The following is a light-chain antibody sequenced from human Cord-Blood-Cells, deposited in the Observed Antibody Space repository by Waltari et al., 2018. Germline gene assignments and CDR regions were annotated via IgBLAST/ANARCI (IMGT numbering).Light chain of an antibody. CDR2: AVI. V-gene: IGLV2-11*01. Sequence: QSALTQPRPVSGSPGQSVTISCTGTRSDVGGYNYVSWYQQSPGKAPKLMIYAVIKRPSGVPDRFSGSKSGNTASLTISGLQAEDEADYYCCSYAGSYTYVFGTGTKVTVL. CDR1: RSDVGGYNY. CDR3: CSYAGSYTYV. J-gene: IGLJ1*01.